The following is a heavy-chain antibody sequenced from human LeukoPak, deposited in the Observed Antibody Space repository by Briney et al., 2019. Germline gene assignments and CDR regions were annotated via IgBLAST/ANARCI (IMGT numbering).Heavy chain of an antibody. CDR1: GFTFSSYA. CDR2: ISYSGGTT. V-gene: IGHV3-23*01. Sequence: PGGSLRLSCAASGFTFSSYAMSWVRQAPGKGLEWVSGISYSGGTTYYADSVKGRFTISRDNSKNTLYLQMNSLRAEDTAVYYCAKGGGVVAAYLFDYWGQGTLVTVSS. J-gene: IGHJ4*02. CDR3: AKGGGVVAAYLFDY. D-gene: IGHD2-15*01.